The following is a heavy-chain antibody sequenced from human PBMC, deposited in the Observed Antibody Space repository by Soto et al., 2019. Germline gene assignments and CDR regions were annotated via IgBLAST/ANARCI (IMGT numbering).Heavy chain of an antibody. V-gene: IGHV3-74*01. CDR2: INRDATTK. Sequence: EVQLVESGGGLVQPGGSLRLSCVASGFTFRSSWMHWVRQAPGKGLVWVSRINRDATTKNYAEYAKGRFTIARDNAENTLYLQKDSLTAEDTAGYDCARGPSGGDGDDDRGQGTMLTVSS. J-gene: IGHJ4*02. D-gene: IGHD4-17*01. CDR3: ARGPSGGDGDDD. CDR1: GFTFRSSW.